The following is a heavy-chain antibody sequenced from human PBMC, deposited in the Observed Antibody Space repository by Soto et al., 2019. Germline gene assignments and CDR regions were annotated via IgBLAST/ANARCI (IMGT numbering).Heavy chain of an antibody. CDR2: IYPGDSDT. Sequence: XESLNISCKGSGYSFTSYWIGWVRQMPGKGLEWMGIIYPGDSDTRYSPSFQGQVTISADKSISTAYLQWSSLKASDTAMYYCARQSIAAAGTFLYYGMDVWGQGTTVTVSS. D-gene: IGHD6-13*01. J-gene: IGHJ6*02. CDR1: GYSFTSYW. V-gene: IGHV5-51*01. CDR3: ARQSIAAAGTFLYYGMDV.